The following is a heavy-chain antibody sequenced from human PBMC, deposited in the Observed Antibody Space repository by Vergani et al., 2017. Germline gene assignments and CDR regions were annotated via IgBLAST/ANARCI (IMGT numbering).Heavy chain of an antibody. Sequence: QVQLQKSGPGLGKPPGTLSLTCAVSGDSISSNNCWTWVRQPPGKGLEWIGEICHTEDTKYSTSLKSRVTVSLDESRNLFSLRRNSVTAADTAVYYCATIGYRRWDYYFDDWGQGILVTVSS. CDR2: ICHTEDT. D-gene: IGHD2-2*02. V-gene: IGHV4-4*03. CDR1: GDSISSNNC. CDR3: ATIGYRRWDYYFDD. J-gene: IGHJ4*01.